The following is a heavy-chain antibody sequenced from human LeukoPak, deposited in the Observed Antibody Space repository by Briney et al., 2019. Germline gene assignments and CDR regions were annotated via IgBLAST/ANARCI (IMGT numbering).Heavy chain of an antibody. V-gene: IGHV1-18*01. D-gene: IGHD6-19*01. CDR1: GYTFTSYG. Sequence: ASVKVSCKASGYTFTSYGISWVRPAPGQGLEWMGWISAYNGNTNYAQKLQGRVTMTTDTSTSTAYMELRSLRSDDTAVYYCARDVDDSSGWYGTVYYYGMDVWGQGTTVTVSS. J-gene: IGHJ6*02. CDR3: ARDVDDSSGWYGTVYYYGMDV. CDR2: ISAYNGNT.